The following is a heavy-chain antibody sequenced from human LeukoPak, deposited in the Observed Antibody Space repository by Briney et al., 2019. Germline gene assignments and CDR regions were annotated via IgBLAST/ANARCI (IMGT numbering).Heavy chain of an antibody. Sequence: AGTLCLTCTASGGAISSQYMSWIRQPPGKGLEWISIICYSGRTNYNPSLKSRATISVDTSKKQFSLKLSSVTAADTAVYYCARVVAARGGFDPWGQGTLVTVSS. CDR1: GGAISSQY. CDR2: ICYSGRT. D-gene: IGHD2-15*01. CDR3: ARVVAARGGFDP. J-gene: IGHJ5*02. V-gene: IGHV4-59*11.